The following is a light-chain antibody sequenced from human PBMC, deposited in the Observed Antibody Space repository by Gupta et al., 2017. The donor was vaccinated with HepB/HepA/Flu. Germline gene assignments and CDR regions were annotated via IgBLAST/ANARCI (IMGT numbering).Light chain of an antibody. CDR2: GAS. CDR1: RSNIGADYD. CDR3: QSYDSGLSGVV. Sequence: QSVLTQPPSASGAPGQRVTISCTGGRSNIGADYDVHWYQQFPGTAPKLLIFGASNRPSGIPDRFSGSKSGTSASLAITWLQTDDEADYYCQSYDSGLSGVVFGGGTKLTVL. V-gene: IGLV1-40*01. J-gene: IGLJ2*01.